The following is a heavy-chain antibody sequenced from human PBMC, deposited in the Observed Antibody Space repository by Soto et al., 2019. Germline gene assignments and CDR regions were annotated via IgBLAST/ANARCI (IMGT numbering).Heavy chain of an antibody. Sequence: VSGGSAAKEDLFWSWVRQHQKKGLEWLAYITYGGSIYYNPSLRSRLSVSIDKSKSQFSLNVRSVTAADTAVYFCVIMQRPPLSLLFQNWG. CDR1: GGSAAKEDLF. D-gene: IGHD3-16*02. CDR2: ITYGGSI. CDR3: VIMQRPPLSLLFQN. J-gene: IGHJ6*01. V-gene: IGHV4-31*02.